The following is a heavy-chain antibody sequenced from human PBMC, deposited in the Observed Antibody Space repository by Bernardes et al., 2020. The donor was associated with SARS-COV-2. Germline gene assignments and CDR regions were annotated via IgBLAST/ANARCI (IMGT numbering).Heavy chain of an antibody. Sequence: GGSLRLSCEASGFIFSTSWMNWVRQAPGKGLEWVANINPDGSGKRYVDSVKGRFAISRDNAKNSLYLQMNSLRAEDTALYFCAAWAGNLKPWCQGTPVTGSS. CDR2: INPDGSGK. D-gene: IGHD1-7*01. V-gene: IGHV3-7*01. CDR1: GFIFSTSW. CDR3: AAWAGNLKP. J-gene: IGHJ5*02.